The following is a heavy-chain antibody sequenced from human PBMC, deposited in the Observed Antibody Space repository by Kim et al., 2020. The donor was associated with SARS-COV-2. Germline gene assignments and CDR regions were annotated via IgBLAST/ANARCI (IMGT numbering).Heavy chain of an antibody. CDR2: IKSKSDDGTS. CDR1: GIPFSNAW. Sequence: GGSLRLSCAVSGIPFSNAWFNWVRQSPGKGLEWVGRIKSKSDDGTSELAAPGQGRFAISRDDSTNTLYLVMNNVKTDDSAVYYCTTVSMRWGQGTLVTVS. D-gene: IGHD2-2*01. J-gene: IGHJ4*02. V-gene: IGHV3-15*01. CDR3: TTVSMR.